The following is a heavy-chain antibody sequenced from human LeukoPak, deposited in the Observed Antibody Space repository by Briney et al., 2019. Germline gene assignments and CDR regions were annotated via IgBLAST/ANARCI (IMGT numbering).Heavy chain of an antibody. Sequence: GGSLTLSCEASGFRFSDYSMNWVRQTPGKGLEWISYISSSDSTTYYADPVRGRFTISRDNAKSSLYLLMNSLRDEDTGIYYCARNTIFHPWGQGTLVTVSS. J-gene: IGHJ5*02. D-gene: IGHD3-9*01. CDR2: ISSSDSTT. CDR3: ARNTIFHP. CDR1: GFRFSDYS. V-gene: IGHV3-48*02.